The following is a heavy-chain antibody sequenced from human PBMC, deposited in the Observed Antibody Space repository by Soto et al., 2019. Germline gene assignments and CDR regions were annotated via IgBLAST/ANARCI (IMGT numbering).Heavy chain of an antibody. V-gene: IGHV1-3*01. CDR2: INAGNGNT. CDR1: GYTFTSYA. J-gene: IGHJ4*02. Sequence: SVKVSCKASGYTFTSYAMHWVRQAPGQRLEWMGWINAGNGNTKYSQKFQGRVAITRDTSASTAYMELSSLRSEDTAVYYCARDHISKVLRYLDWLLPNYFDYWGQGTLVTVSS. CDR3: ARDHISKVLRYLDWLLPNYFDY. D-gene: IGHD3-9*01.